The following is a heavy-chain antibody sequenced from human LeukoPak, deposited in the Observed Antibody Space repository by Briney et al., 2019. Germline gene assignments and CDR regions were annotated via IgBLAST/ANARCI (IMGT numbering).Heavy chain of an antibody. Sequence: ASVKVSCKASGYTFTGYYMHWVRQAPGQGLEWMGRINPNSGDTTYAQKFQGRVTMIRGTSISTAYMELSGLRSDDTAVYYCAREYCSGGVCYAYFDYWGQGTLVTVSS. CDR2: INPNSGDT. CDR3: AREYCSGGVCYAYFDY. CDR1: GYTFTGYY. J-gene: IGHJ4*02. V-gene: IGHV1-2*06. D-gene: IGHD2-15*01.